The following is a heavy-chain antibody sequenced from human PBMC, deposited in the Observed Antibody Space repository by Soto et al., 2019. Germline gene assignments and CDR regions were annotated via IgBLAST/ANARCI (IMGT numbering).Heavy chain of an antibody. CDR2: INWNGDRT. Sequence: GGSLRLSCAASGFTFDGYGLSWVRHVPGKGLEWVSGINWNGDRTVYAESVRGRFIISRDNAKNTLFLQMNSLRGEDTALFYCARGMISSPLDYWGRGTLVTVSS. CDR1: GFTFDGYG. CDR3: ARGMISSPLDY. J-gene: IGHJ4*02. D-gene: IGHD3-16*01. V-gene: IGHV3-20*04.